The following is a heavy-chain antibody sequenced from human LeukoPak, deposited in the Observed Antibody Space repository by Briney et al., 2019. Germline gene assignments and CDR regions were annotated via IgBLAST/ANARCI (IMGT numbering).Heavy chain of an antibody. CDR2: ISSSSSYI. Sequence: PGGSLRLSCAASGFTFSSYSMNWVRQAPGKGLEWVSSISSSSSYIYYADSVKGRFTISRDNSGSTLYLQMNSLRAVDTAVYYCARHYINWKFDLWGRGTLVTVSS. CDR1: GFTFSSYS. V-gene: IGHV3-21*01. J-gene: IGHJ2*01. D-gene: IGHD4-4*01. CDR3: ARHYINWKFDL.